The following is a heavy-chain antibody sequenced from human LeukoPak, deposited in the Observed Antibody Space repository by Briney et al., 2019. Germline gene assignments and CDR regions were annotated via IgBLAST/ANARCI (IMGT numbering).Heavy chain of an antibody. CDR1: GFTFSSYS. CDR2: ISSSSSTI. Sequence: GGSLRLSCAASGFTFSSYSMNWVRQAPGKGLEWVSYISSSSSTIYYADSVKGRFTISRDNAKNSLYLQMNSLRAEDTAVYYCARDRGYSYGTLIDYWGQGTLVTVSS. CDR3: ARDRGYSYGTLIDY. D-gene: IGHD5-18*01. V-gene: IGHV3-48*04. J-gene: IGHJ4*02.